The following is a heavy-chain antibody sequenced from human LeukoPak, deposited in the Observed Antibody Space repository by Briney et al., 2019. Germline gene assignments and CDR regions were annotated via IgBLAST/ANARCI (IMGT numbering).Heavy chain of an antibody. CDR3: VRGSCGVDCPGYNWFDP. CDR1: GGSFSGYY. J-gene: IGHJ5*02. Sequence: SETLSLTCAVYGGSFSGYYWSWIRQPPGKGLEWIGEINHSGSTNYNPSLKSRVTISVDTSKNQFSLKLSSVTAADTAVYYCVRGSCGVDCPGYNWFDPWGQGTLVTVSS. V-gene: IGHV4-34*01. CDR2: INHSGST. D-gene: IGHD2-21*01.